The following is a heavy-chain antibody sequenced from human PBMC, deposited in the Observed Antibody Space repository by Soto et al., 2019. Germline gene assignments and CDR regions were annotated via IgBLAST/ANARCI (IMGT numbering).Heavy chain of an antibody. Sequence: GGSLRLSCAASGFTFSSYWMSWVRQAPGKGLEWVANIKQDGSEKYYVDSVKGRLTISRDNAKNSLYLQMNSLRAEDTAVYYCARLHPLTGYYTPYYYYGMDVWGQGTTVTVSS. D-gene: IGHD3-9*01. CDR3: ARLHPLTGYYTPYYYYGMDV. J-gene: IGHJ6*02. CDR1: GFTFSSYW. V-gene: IGHV3-7*01. CDR2: IKQDGSEK.